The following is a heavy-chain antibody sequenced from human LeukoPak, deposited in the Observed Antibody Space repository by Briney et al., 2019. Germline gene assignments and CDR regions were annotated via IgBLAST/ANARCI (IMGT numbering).Heavy chain of an antibody. Sequence: PGGSLRLSCAASGFTFSSYAMSWVRQAPGKGLEWVSAISGNGGSTFYTDAVKGRFTISRDNSKNTLYLQMNSLRAEDTAVYYCARAGIAAAGTGYFDYWGQGTLVTVSS. D-gene: IGHD6-13*01. CDR2: ISGNGGST. J-gene: IGHJ4*02. V-gene: IGHV3-23*01. CDR1: GFTFSSYA. CDR3: ARAGIAAAGTGYFDY.